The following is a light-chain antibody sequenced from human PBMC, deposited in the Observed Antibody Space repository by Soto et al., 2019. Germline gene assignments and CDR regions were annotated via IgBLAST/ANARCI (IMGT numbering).Light chain of an antibody. CDR3: QQSYSTPWT. V-gene: IGKV1-39*01. CDR2: AAS. J-gene: IGKJ1*01. CDR1: QSISSY. Sequence: DIQMTQSPSSLSASVGDRVTITCRASQSISSYLNGYQQKPGKAPKLLIYAASSLHSGDPSRFSGSGSGTDFTLTISSLQPEDFATYYCQQSYSTPWTFGQGTKVEIK.